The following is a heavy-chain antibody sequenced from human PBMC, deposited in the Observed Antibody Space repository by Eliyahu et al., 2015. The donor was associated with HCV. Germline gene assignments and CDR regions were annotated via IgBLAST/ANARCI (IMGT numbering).Heavy chain of an antibody. Sequence: EVQLVESGGGLVQPGRSLRLSCAASGFPFDDYAXHXVRXGPGKGLEWVSGISWNSGSIGYADSVKGRFTISRDNAKNSLYLQMNSLRAEDTALYYCAKDMVDFWSGQGTESTGIGDAFDIWGQGTMVTVSS. D-gene: IGHD3-3*01. V-gene: IGHV3-9*01. J-gene: IGHJ3*02. CDR3: AKDMVDFWSGQGTESTGIGDAFDI. CDR1: GFPFDDYA. CDR2: ISWNSGSI.